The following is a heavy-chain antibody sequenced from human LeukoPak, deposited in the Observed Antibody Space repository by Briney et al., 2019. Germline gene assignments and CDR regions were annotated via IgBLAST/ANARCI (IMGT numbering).Heavy chain of an antibody. CDR1: GFSLSTSGMC. Sequence: SGPALVKPTQTLTLTCTFSGFSLSTSGMCVSWIRQPPGKALEWLARIDWDDDKYYSTSLKTRLTISKDTSKNQVVLTMTNMDPVDTATYYCARARYYYDSGGYSGLVDPWGQGTLVTASS. CDR2: IDWDDDK. D-gene: IGHD3-22*01. V-gene: IGHV2-70*11. J-gene: IGHJ5*02. CDR3: ARARYYYDSGGYSGLVDP.